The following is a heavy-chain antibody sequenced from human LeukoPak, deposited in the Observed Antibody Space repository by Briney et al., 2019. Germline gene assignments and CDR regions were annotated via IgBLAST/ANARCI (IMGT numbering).Heavy chain of an antibody. CDR3: ARDHSSSPFDY. Sequence: EASVKVSCKASGYTFSGYYIHWVRQAPGQGLEWMGRIIPILGIANYAQKFQGRVTITADKSTSTAYMELSSLRSEDTAVYYCARDHSSSPFDYWGQGTLVTVSS. J-gene: IGHJ4*02. V-gene: IGHV1-69*04. D-gene: IGHD6-6*01. CDR1: GYTFSGYY. CDR2: IIPILGIA.